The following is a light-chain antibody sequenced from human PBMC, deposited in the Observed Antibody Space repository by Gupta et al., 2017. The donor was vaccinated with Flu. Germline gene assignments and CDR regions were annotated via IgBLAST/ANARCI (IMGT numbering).Light chain of an antibody. CDR2: EGS. Sequence: SITISCTGTSSDVGSYNLVPWYQQHPGKTPKLMIYEGSKRPSGVSNRFSGSKSGNTASLTISGLQAEDEADYYCCSYAGSSTYVFGTGTKVTVL. CDR3: CSYAGSSTYV. CDR1: SSDVGSYNL. J-gene: IGLJ1*01. V-gene: IGLV2-23*01.